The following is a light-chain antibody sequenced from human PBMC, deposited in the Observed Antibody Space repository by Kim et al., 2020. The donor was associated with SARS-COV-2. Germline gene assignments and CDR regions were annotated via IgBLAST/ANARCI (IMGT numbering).Light chain of an antibody. V-gene: IGLV2-11*01. CDR2: DVT. Sequence: GQSATLSCTGTSSDVGGYNYVSWYQQHPGKAPKLMIFDVTRRPSGVPDRFSGSKSGNTASLTISGLQADDEAEYYCCSYAGSYTLVFGGGTQLTVL. CDR1: SSDVGGYNY. J-gene: IGLJ3*02. CDR3: CSYAGSYTLV.